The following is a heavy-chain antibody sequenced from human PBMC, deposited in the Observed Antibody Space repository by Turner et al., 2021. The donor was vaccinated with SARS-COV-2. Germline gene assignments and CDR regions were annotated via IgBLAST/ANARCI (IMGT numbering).Heavy chain of an antibody. CDR3: ARGVTTEWYYGLGV. Sequence: QVQLVESGGGLVQPGMSLRLSCAVSGFTFSDYAMHWVRQAPGKGLEWVAVISYDGNNDYYAGFVKGRFTISRDNSENTLYLQLNILRADDTAVYYCARGVTTEWYYGLGVWGQGTTVTVSS. V-gene: IGHV3-30-3*01. CDR2: ISYDGNND. D-gene: IGHD4-17*01. CDR1: GFTFSDYA. J-gene: IGHJ6*02.